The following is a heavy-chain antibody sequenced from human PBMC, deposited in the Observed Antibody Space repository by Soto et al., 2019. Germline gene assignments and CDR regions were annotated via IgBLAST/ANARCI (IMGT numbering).Heavy chain of an antibody. V-gene: IGHV3-23*01. J-gene: IGHJ4*02. CDR1: GFTFSSYT. CDR3: AKGQEIRHEFDY. CDR2: ISGSGGST. Sequence: EVQLLDSGGGLVQPGGSLRLSCGASGFTFSSYTMDWVRQAPGKGLEWVSGISGSGGSTYYADSVKGRFTISRDNSKNTLDLQMNSLRAEDTAIYYCAKGQEIRHEFDYWGQGTLVTVSS.